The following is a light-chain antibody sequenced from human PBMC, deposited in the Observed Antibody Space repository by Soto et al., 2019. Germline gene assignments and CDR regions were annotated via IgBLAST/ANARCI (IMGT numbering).Light chain of an antibody. J-gene: IGLJ2*01. CDR1: SSDVGGYNY. Sequence: QSALTQPASVSGSPGQSITLSCTGTSSDVGGYNYVSWYQQHPGKAPKLMIYDVSNRPSGVSNRFSGSKSGNTASLTISGLQAEGEADYYFSSYTSSGTPVVFGGGTKLTVL. CDR2: DVS. V-gene: IGLV2-14*01. CDR3: SSYTSSGTPVV.